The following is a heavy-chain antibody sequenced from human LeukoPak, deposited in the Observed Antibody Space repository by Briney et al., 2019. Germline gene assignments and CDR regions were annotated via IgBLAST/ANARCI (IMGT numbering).Heavy chain of an antibody. CDR3: ARPHLWFGELYFDY. CDR1: GFTFSSYA. CDR2: IKQDGSEK. D-gene: IGHD3-10*01. J-gene: IGHJ4*02. V-gene: IGHV3-7*01. Sequence: GGSLRLSCAASGFTFSSYAMHWVRQAPGKGLEWVANIKQDGSEKYYVDSVKGRFTISRDNAKNSLYLQMNSLRAEDTAVYYCARPHLWFGELYFDYWGQGTLVTGSS.